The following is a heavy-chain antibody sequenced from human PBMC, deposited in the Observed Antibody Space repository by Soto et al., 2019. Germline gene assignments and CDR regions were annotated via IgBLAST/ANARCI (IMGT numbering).Heavy chain of an antibody. CDR1: GFDFSTHA. J-gene: IGHJ4*02. CDR3: AKGFDYGDTKHIDH. Sequence: GVSLRLSCAASGFDFSTHALTWVRQAPGKGLEWLSSITNTGITTHYADSVKGRFTISRENSRNTLHLQLNNLRVDDTAVYYCAKGFDYGDTKHIDHWGQGTLVTVSS. D-gene: IGHD4-17*01. CDR2: ITNTGITT. V-gene: IGHV3-23*01.